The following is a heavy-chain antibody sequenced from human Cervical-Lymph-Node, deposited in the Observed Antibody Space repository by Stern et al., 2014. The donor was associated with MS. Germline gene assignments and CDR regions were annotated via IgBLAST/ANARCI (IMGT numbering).Heavy chain of an antibody. CDR2: IWFDGSNE. J-gene: IGHJ4*02. CDR1: GFTFSTYA. V-gene: IGHV3-33*01. CDR3: ARGFHTILD. D-gene: IGHD3-3*01. Sequence: VQLVESGGGVVQPGRSLRLSCAASGFTFSTYAMRWVRQAPGKGLEWVAVIWFDGSNEYYADSVTGRFTVSRDNSKNTLYLQMNSLRAEDTAVYYCARGFHTILDWGQGTLVIVSS.